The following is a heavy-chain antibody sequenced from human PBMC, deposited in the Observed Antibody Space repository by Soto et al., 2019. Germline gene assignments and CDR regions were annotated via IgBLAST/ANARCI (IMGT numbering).Heavy chain of an antibody. CDR1: GDSINSDKYY. Sequence: SETLSLTCSVSGDSINSDKYYWGWIRQPPGKGLEWIGSIYYRGNTYYNPSLQTRVTISLDKSKSQFSLKLNSVTAADSAVYFCARLEGLAAISYYFDFWGQGALVTVSS. V-gene: IGHV4-39*01. CDR3: ARLEGLAAISYYFDF. J-gene: IGHJ4*02. CDR2: IYYRGNT. D-gene: IGHD3-9*01.